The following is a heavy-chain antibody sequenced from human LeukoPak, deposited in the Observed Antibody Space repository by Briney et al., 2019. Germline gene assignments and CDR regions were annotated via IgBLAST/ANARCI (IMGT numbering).Heavy chain of an antibody. V-gene: IGHV3-13*01. CDR3: ARRDDSGGHYDAFDI. Sequence: GGSLRLSCAASGFTFSRYVMHWVRQPPGKGLEWVSSVGTAGDAYYPASVKGRFTISRENAKNSFYLQMNSLTAGDTAVYYCARRDDSGGHYDAFDIWGQGTMVTVSS. J-gene: IGHJ3*02. CDR1: GFTFSRYV. CDR2: VGTAGDA. D-gene: IGHD3-22*01.